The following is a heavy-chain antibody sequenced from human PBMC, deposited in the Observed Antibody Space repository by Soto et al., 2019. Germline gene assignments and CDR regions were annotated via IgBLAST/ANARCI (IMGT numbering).Heavy chain of an antibody. CDR1: GGSISSSNR. Sequence: PSETLSLTCAVSGGSISSSNRWSWVRQPPGKGLEWIGEIYHSGSTNYNPSLKSRVTISVDKSKNQFSLKLSSVTAADTAVYYCASGRDIVVVPAALEYYFDYWGQGTLVTVSS. J-gene: IGHJ4*02. V-gene: IGHV4-4*02. CDR2: IYHSGST. CDR3: ASGRDIVVVPAALEYYFDY. D-gene: IGHD2-2*01.